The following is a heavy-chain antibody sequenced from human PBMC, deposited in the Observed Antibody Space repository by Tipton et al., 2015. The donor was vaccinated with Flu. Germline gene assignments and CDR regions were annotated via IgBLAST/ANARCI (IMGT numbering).Heavy chain of an antibody. D-gene: IGHD3-9*01. Sequence: TLSLTCAVSGYSISSGYYWGWIRQPPGKGLEWIGSIYHSGSTYYNPSLKSRVTISVDTSKNQFSLKLSSVTAADTAVYYCARIGSSLRYFDWSTTYYFDYWGQGTLVTVSS. CDR1: GYSISSGYY. CDR2: IYHSGST. J-gene: IGHJ4*02. CDR3: ARIGSSLRYFDWSTTYYFDY. V-gene: IGHV4-38-2*01.